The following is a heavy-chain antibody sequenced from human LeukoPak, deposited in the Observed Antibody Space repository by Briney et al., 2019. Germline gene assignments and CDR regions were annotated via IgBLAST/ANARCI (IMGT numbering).Heavy chain of an antibody. CDR2: FDPEDGET. J-gene: IGHJ5*02. Sequence: GASVKVSCKVSGYTLTELSMHRVRQAPGKGLEWMGGFDPEDGETIYAQKFQGRVTMTEDTSTDTAYMELSSLRSEDTAVYYCASVIRVHIGSSGLGTWFDPWGQGTLVTVSS. D-gene: IGHD3-22*01. CDR1: GYTLTELS. CDR3: ASVIRVHIGSSGLGTWFDP. V-gene: IGHV1-24*01.